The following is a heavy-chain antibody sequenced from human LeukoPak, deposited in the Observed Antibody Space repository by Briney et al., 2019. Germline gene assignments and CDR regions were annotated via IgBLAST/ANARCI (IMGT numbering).Heavy chain of an antibody. CDR1: GFTFSSYA. V-gene: IGHV3-30*04. J-gene: IGHJ4*02. D-gene: IGHD3-22*01. Sequence: GGSLRLSCAASGFTFSSYAMHWVRQAPGKGLEWVAVISYDGSNKYYADSVKGRFTISRDNSKSTLYLQMNSLRAEDTAVYYCARDTALTMIVVPDYWGQGTLVTVSS. CDR2: ISYDGSNK. CDR3: ARDTALTMIVVPDY.